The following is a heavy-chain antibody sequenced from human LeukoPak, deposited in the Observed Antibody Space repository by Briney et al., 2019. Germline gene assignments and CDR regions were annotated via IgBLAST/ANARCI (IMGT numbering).Heavy chain of an antibody. V-gene: IGHV3-73*01. CDR1: GFTFSGSA. J-gene: IGHJ4*02. CDR2: IRSKANSYAT. CDR3: TRRSGDYVWGSYRYTGDFDY. Sequence: GGSLRLSCAASGFTFSGSAKHWVRQASGKGLEWVGRIRSKANSYATAYAASVKGRFTISRDDSKNTAYLQMNSLKTEDTAVYYCTRRSGDYVWGSYRYTGDFDYWGQGTLVTVSS. D-gene: IGHD3-16*02.